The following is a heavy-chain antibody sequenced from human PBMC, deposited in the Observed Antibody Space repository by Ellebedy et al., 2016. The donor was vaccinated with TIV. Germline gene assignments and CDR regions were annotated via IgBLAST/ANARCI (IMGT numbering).Heavy chain of an antibody. CDR3: ARGGGCGRGDCWAFDY. Sequence: GESLKISCAASGFTFSNHWMHWVRHAPGKGLVWVSRIDTDGSRTTYADSVKGRFTISRDNAKNTLYLQMNSLRAEDTAVYYCARGGGCGRGDCWAFDYWGQGIMVTVSS. J-gene: IGHJ4*02. D-gene: IGHD2-21*02. CDR1: GFTFSNHW. CDR2: IDTDGSRT. V-gene: IGHV3-74*01.